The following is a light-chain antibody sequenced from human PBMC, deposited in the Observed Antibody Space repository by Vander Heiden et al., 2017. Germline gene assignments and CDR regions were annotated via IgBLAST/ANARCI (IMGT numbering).Light chain of an antibody. CDR3: QQFASKPGT. CDR1: QSISSSY. J-gene: IGKJ1*01. Sequence: EIVLTQSPGTLSLSPGESATLSCRASQSISSSYLAWYQQKPGQAPRLLIYGASRRATGIADSFSGSGSGTDFTLSILRLEPEDFAVYYCQQFASKPGTFGQGTKVEI. V-gene: IGKV3-20*01. CDR2: GAS.